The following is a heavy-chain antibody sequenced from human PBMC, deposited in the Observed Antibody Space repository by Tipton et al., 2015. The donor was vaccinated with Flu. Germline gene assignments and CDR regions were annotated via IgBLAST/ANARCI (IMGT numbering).Heavy chain of an antibody. CDR1: GYSISSGYY. Sequence: TLSLTCTVSGYSISSGYYWGWIRQPPGKGLEWIGSIYHSGSTYYHPSLKSRVTISVDTSKNQFSLKLSSVTAADTAVYYCARGLGGYGGNSAQNAFDIWGQGTMVTVSS. D-gene: IGHD4-23*01. CDR2: IYHSGST. CDR3: ARGLGGYGGNSAQNAFDI. J-gene: IGHJ3*02. V-gene: IGHV4-38-2*02.